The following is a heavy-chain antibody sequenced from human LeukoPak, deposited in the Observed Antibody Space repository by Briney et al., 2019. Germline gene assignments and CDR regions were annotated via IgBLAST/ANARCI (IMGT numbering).Heavy chain of an antibody. D-gene: IGHD2-21*02. CDR3: VKDRGDYGGDPGYFDY. CDR1: GVSISSGNYY. Sequence: SETLSLTCTVSGVSISSGNYYWTWVRQHPGKGLEWIGCLHPTGSTHYNPSLKGRLSISVGTSKNQFSLRLNSVTAADTAVYYCVKDRGDYGGDPGYFDYWGQGTHVTVSS. CDR2: LHPTGST. J-gene: IGHJ4*02. V-gene: IGHV4-31*03.